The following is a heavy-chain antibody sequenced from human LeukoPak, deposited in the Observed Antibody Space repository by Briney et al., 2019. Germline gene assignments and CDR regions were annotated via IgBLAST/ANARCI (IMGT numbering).Heavy chain of an antibody. CDR2: ISYHARDQ. Sequence: GGSLRLSCTASGFTFSDHAMHWVRQAPGKGLEWVTVISYHARDQFYADSVKGQFTVSRDNPRNTLYLQMNSLRAEHSAVYYCAAQPCSGGICYLDYWGQGTLVTVSS. CDR1: GFTFSDHA. J-gene: IGHJ4*02. CDR3: AAQPCSGGICYLDY. V-gene: IGHV3-30*04. D-gene: IGHD2-15*01.